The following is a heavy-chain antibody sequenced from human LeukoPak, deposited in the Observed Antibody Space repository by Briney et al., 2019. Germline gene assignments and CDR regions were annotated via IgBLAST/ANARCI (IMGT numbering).Heavy chain of an antibody. CDR2: VYYSGST. J-gene: IGHJ4*02. CDR1: GGSFSSYY. D-gene: IGHD6-19*01. CDR3: ARAGGSGLIDY. V-gene: IGHV4-59*12. Sequence: SETLSLTCSVSGGSFSSYYWSWIRQAPGKGLEWIGNVYYSGSTNYKSSLKSRVSISVDRSKNQFSLKLTSVTAADTAVYYCARAGGSGLIDYWGQGTLVTVSS.